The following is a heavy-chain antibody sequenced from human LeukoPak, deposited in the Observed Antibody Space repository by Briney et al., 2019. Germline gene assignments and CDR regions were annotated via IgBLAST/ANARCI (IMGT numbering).Heavy chain of an antibody. V-gene: IGHV4-34*01. D-gene: IGHD3-16*01. CDR1: GGSFSSYY. CDR3: ARERGRAGGLDH. J-gene: IGHJ4*02. Sequence: PSETLSLTCAVYGGSFSSYYWSWIRQPPGKGLDWIGEIYHSGSTNYNPSLKSRVTISVDKSKNQFSLKLTSVTAADTAVYYCARERGRAGGLDHWGQGALVAVSS. CDR2: IYHSGST.